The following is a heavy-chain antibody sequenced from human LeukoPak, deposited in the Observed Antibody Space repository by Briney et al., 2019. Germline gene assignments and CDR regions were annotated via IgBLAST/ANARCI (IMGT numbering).Heavy chain of an antibody. D-gene: IGHD3-10*01. CDR2: TYSGGVT. V-gene: IGHV3-53*01. CDR1: GFTVSSDY. J-gene: IGHJ3*02. Sequence: GSLRLSCAASGFTVSSDYMSWVRQAPGKGLEWVSITYSGGVTYYADSVRGRFTISRDNPKNTLYLQMNSLRAEDTAVYYCARNYYGSGSRAFDIWGQGTMVTVSS. CDR3: ARNYYGSGSRAFDI.